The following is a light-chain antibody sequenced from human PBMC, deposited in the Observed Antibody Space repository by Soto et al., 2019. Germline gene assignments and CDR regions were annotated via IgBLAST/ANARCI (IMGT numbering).Light chain of an antibody. CDR3: LQDHSYPWT. V-gene: IGKV1-6*01. CDR1: QGIRND. CDR2: GAS. J-gene: IGKJ1*01. Sequence: AIQLTQSPSSLSASVGDRVSITCRASQGIRNDLGWYQHKPGKAPKLLIHGASSLQSGVPSRFSGSASGTEFTLTISSLQPEDRASYYCLQDHSYPWTFGQGTKVEI.